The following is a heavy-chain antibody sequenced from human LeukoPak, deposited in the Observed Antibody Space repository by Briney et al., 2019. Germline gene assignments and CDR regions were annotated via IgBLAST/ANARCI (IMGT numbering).Heavy chain of an antibody. J-gene: IGHJ3*02. V-gene: IGHV3-23*01. CDR2: ITGSGAGT. CDR1: RLTFSNYA. CDR3: SKDPNGDYVGAFDM. D-gene: IGHD4-17*01. Sequence: PGGSLRLSCAASRLTFSNYAMTWVRKAPGKGLEWVSSITGSGAGTYYADSVKGRFSISRDNSQNTLFLPMNSLGADDTAVYFCSKDPNGDYVGAFDMWGPGTMVTVSS.